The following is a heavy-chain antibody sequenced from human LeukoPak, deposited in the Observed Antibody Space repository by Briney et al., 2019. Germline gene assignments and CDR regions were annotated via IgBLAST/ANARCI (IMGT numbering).Heavy chain of an antibody. V-gene: IGHV4-34*01. J-gene: IGHJ2*01. D-gene: IGHD2-2*01. CDR3: ARGEYQLLNWYFDL. CDR1: GGSFSGYY. CDR2: INHSGST. Sequence: PSETLSLTCAVYGGSFSGYYWSWIRQPPGKGLEWMGEINHSGSTNYNPSLKSRVTISVDTSKNQFSLKLSSLTAADTAVYYCARGEYQLLNWYFDLWGRGTLVTVSS.